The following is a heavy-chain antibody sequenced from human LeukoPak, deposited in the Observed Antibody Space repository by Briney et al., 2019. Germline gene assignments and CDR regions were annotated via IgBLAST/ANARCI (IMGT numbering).Heavy chain of an antibody. Sequence: GGSLRLSCAASGFTFSSYGMHWVRQAPGKGLEWVAVISYDGSNKYYADSVKGRFTISRDNSKNTLYVQMSSLRAEDTAVYYCARSNNGGWGYCDYWGQGSLVTVSS. CDR3: ARSNNGGWGYCDY. D-gene: IGHD3-16*01. J-gene: IGHJ4*02. CDR1: GFTFSSYG. V-gene: IGHV3-30*03. CDR2: ISYDGSNK.